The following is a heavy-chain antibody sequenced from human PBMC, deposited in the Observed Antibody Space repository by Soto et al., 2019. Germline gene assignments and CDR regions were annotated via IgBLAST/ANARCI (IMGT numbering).Heavy chain of an antibody. V-gene: IGHV4-34*01. CDR1: GGSFSGYY. D-gene: IGHD5-18*01. CDR2: INHGGST. J-gene: IGHJ4*02. Sequence: QVQLQQWGAGLLKPSETLSLTCAVYGGSFSGYYWSWIRQPPGKGLEWIGEINHGGSTNYNPSLKSRVTISVDTSKNQFSLKLSSVTAADTAVYYCARGNSYGPDYWGQGTLVTVSS. CDR3: ARGNSYGPDY.